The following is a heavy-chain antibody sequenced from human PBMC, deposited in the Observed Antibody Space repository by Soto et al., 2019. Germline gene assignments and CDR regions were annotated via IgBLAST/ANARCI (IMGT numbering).Heavy chain of an antibody. J-gene: IGHJ4*02. D-gene: IGHD3-22*01. CDR2: ISSDGKSE. Sequence: QVQVVESGGAAVQPGQSLRLSCAASGFTFSTYGMHWVRQPPGKGLEWVAVISSDGKSEHYADPVKGRFSISRDNSKNTLSLQMNSLRVEDTAVYYCAKTITTYSGDSRGRGALVDYWGQGTLVTVSS. CDR1: GFTFSTYG. V-gene: IGHV3-30*18. CDR3: AKTITTYSGDSRGRGALVDY.